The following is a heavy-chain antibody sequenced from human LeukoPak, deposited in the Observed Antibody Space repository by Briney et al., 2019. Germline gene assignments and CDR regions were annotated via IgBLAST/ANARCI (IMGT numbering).Heavy chain of an antibody. CDR1: GFSFSTQR. D-gene: IGHD3-10*01. CDR3: FREGGD. J-gene: IGHJ4*02. CDR2: INIDEGIT. V-gene: IGHV3-74*01. Sequence: GGSLRLSCAASGFSFSTQRMHSARQAPGKGLVWVSYINIDEGITGYADSVKGRFTISRDNAKNTLYLQMNSLGVGDTAMYFCFREGGDWGQGTLVTVSS.